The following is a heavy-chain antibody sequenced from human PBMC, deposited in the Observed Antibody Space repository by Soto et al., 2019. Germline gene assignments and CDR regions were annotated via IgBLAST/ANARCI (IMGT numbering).Heavy chain of an antibody. V-gene: IGHV1-46*01. CDR3: AREAWVDTAMAPKTGSDY. D-gene: IGHD5-18*01. CDR1: GYTFTSYY. J-gene: IGHJ4*01. CDR2: INPSGGST. Sequence: DYVSVYCKASGYTFTSYYMHWVRQAPGQGLEWMGIINPSGGSTSYAQKFQGRVTMTRDTSTSTVYMELSSLRSEDTAVYYCAREAWVDTAMAPKTGSDYWG.